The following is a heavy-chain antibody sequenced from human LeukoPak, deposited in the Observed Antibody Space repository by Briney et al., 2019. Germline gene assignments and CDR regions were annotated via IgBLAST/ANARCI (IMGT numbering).Heavy chain of an antibody. J-gene: IGHJ6*03. CDR2: INSDGSST. Sequence: GGSLRLSCAASGFTFSSYWMHWVRQAPGKGLVWVSRINSDGSSTSYADSVKGRFTISRDNAKNTLYLQMNSLRAEDTAVYYCARDGVITMIARNYYYYMDVWGKGTTVTVSS. CDR1: GFTFSSYW. D-gene: IGHD3-22*01. V-gene: IGHV3-74*01. CDR3: ARDGVITMIARNYYYYMDV.